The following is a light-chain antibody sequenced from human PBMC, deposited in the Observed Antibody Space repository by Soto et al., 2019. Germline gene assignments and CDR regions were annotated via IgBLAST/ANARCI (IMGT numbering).Light chain of an antibody. Sequence: DIQLTQSPSTLSASVGDRVTITCRASQSVNTWLAWYQQKPGKAPKVLIYRASVLESGVPSRFRGSGSGTEFTLTISSLQLDDIATYYCQQYNSWCTFVQGTK. CDR2: RAS. CDR1: QSVNTW. V-gene: IGKV1-5*03. CDR3: QQYNSWCT. J-gene: IGKJ1*01.